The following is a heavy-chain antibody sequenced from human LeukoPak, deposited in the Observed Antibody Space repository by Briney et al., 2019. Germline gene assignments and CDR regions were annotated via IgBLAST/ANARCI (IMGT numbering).Heavy chain of an antibody. V-gene: IGHV3-23*01. CDR1: GFTFSSYA. D-gene: IGHD2-15*01. CDR3: AKDVGCSGGSCYPGAFDY. J-gene: IGHJ4*02. Sequence: PGGSLRLSCAASGFTFSSYAMSWVRQAPGKGLEWVSAISGSGGSTYYADSVEGRFTISRDNSKNTLYLQMNSLRAEDTAVYYCAKDVGCSGGSCYPGAFDYWGQGTLVTVSS. CDR2: ISGSGGST.